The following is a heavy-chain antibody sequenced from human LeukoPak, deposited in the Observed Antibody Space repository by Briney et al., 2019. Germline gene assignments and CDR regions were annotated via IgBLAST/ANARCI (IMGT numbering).Heavy chain of an antibody. CDR1: GFTFSSYA. CDR2: ISSPTSST. D-gene: IGHD2-15*01. CDR3: SAGYDY. V-gene: IGHV3-23*01. Sequence: PGGSLRLSCAASGFTFSSYAMSWVRQAPGKGLEWVSTISSPTSSTHYADFVKGRFTIPRDNSKNTLYLQMNSLRAEDTAMYYCSAGYDYWGHGTLVTVSS. J-gene: IGHJ4*01.